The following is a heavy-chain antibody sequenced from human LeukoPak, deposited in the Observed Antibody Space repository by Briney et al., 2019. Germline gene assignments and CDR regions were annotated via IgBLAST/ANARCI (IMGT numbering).Heavy chain of an antibody. D-gene: IGHD2-2*01. Sequence: ASVKVSCKASGYTFTGYYMHWVRQAPGQGLEWMGWINPNSGGTNYAQKFQGRVTMTRDTSISTAYMELSRLRSDDTAVYYCARGLGYCSSNICRTFDYWGQGIMVTVSS. CDR2: INPNSGGT. CDR3: ARGLGYCSSNICRTFDY. CDR1: GYTFTGYY. V-gene: IGHV1-2*02. J-gene: IGHJ4*02.